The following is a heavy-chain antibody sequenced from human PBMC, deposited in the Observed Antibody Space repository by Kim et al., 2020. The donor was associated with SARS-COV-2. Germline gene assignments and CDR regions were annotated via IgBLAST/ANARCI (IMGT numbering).Heavy chain of an antibody. J-gene: IGHJ6*01. Sequence: GGSLRLSCTASGFSVDSYAMSWVRQAPGRGLEWVAAITSGTRDYAHLERGRFGFASDSSTNTLLLQLQSHTAGDTATYECVSERSDDGSNALDV. CDR3: VSERSDDGSNALDV. V-gene: IGHV3-23*01. CDR1: GFSVDSYA. CDR2: ITSGTR. D-gene: IGHD6-13*01.